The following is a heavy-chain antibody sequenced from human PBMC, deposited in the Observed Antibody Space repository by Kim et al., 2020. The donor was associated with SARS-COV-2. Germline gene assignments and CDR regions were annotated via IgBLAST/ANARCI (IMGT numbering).Heavy chain of an antibody. CDR2: IYYSGST. D-gene: IGHD2-8*01. CDR1: GGSISSSSYY. J-gene: IGHJ4*02. Sequence: SETLSLTCTVSGGSISSSSYYWGWIRQPPGKGLEWIGSIYYSGSTYYNPSLKSRVTISVDTSKNQFSLKLSSVTAADTAVYYCASQLSPTYYFDYWGQGT. V-gene: IGHV4-39*01. CDR3: ASQLSPTYYFDY.